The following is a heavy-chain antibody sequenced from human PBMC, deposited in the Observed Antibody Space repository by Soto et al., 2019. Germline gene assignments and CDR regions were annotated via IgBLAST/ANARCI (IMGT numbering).Heavy chain of an antibody. CDR2: MNPNSGNT. J-gene: IGHJ6*02. D-gene: IGHD3-16*01. V-gene: IGHV1-8*01. CDR3: AREADYDRLNHYYGMDV. CDR1: GYTFTSYD. Sequence: QVQLVQSGAEVKKPGASVKVSCKASGYTFTSYDINWVRQATGQGLEWMGWMNPNSGNTGYAQKFQGRVTMTRNTSISTAYMELSSLRSEHTAVYYCAREADYDRLNHYYGMDVWGQGTTVTVSS.